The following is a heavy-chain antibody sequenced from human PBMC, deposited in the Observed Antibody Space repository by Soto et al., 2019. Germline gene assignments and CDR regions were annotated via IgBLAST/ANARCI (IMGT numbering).Heavy chain of an antibody. V-gene: IGHV1-46*01. CDR2: INPSGGST. Sequence: ASVKVSCKASGYTFTSYYMRWVRQAPGQGLEWMGIINPSGGSTSYAQKFQGRVTMTRDTSTSTVYMELSSLRSEDTAVYYCARVDWNYWWFDPWGQGTLVTVSS. CDR3: ARVDWNYWWFDP. D-gene: IGHD1-7*01. J-gene: IGHJ5*02. CDR1: GYTFTSYY.